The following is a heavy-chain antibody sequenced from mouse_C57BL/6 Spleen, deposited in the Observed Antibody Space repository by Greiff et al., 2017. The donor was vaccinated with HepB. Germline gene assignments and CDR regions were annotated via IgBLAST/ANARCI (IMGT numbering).Heavy chain of an antibody. D-gene: IGHD2-5*01. Sequence: QVQLQQSGAELVKPGASVKLSCKASGYTFTSYWMHWVKQRPGRGLEWIGRIDPNSGGTKYNEKFKSKATLTVDKPSSTAYMQLSSLTSEDSAVYYCAREAYSNYVGNYFDYWGQGTTLTVSS. CDR1: GYTFTSYW. V-gene: IGHV1-72*01. CDR2: IDPNSGGT. CDR3: AREAYSNYVGNYFDY. J-gene: IGHJ2*01.